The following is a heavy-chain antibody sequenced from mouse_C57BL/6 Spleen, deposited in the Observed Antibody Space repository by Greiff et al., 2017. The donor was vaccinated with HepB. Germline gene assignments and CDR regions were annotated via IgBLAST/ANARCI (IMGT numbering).Heavy chain of an antibody. Sequence: VQLVESGAELAKPGASVKLSCKASGYTFTSYWMHWVKQRPGQGLEWIGYINPSSGYTKYNQKFKDKATLTADKSSSTANMQLSILTYEDSAVYYCATYYSNWFAYWGQGTLVTVSA. CDR1: GYTFTSYW. J-gene: IGHJ3*01. D-gene: IGHD2-5*01. CDR3: ATYYSNWFAY. CDR2: INPSSGYT. V-gene: IGHV1-7*01.